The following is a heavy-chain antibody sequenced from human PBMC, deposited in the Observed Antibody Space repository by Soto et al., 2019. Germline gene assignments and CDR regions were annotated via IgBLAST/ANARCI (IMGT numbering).Heavy chain of an antibody. J-gene: IGHJ3*02. CDR3: ANPSGYYFGLGGHDEASDM. Sequence: QVQLVESGGGAVQPGRSLRLSCAASGFMFSGFGMHWVRQATGKGLQWVAGISKDGSRKYYVDSVKGRFTISRDNSRKTLYLRMNSLRAEDTAVYFCANPSGYYFGLGGHDEASDMWGQGTVVTVFS. CDR2: ISKDGSRK. V-gene: IGHV3-30*18. CDR1: GFMFSGFG. D-gene: IGHD3-10*01.